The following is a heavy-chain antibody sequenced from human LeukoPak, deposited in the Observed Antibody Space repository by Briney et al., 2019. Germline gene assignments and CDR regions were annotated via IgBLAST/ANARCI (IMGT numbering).Heavy chain of an antibody. D-gene: IGHD3/OR15-3a*01. V-gene: IGHV4-34*01. CDR2: INHSGST. CDR3: ARGSLKFGLKKVFDY. Sequence: SAPLSLSCAVYGGSFSGYYWSWIRQPPGKGLEWIGEINHSGSTNYNPSLKSRVTISVDTSKNQFSLKLSSVTAADTAVYYCARGSLKFGLKKVFDYWGQGTLVTVSS. CDR1: GGSFSGYY. J-gene: IGHJ4*02.